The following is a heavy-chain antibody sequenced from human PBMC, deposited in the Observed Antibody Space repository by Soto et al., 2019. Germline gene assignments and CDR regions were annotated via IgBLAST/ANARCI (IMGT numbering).Heavy chain of an antibody. CDR2: IIPIFGTA. D-gene: IGHD3-16*02. J-gene: IGHJ3*02. V-gene: IGHV1-69*01. CDR1: GGTFSSYA. CDR3: ARGRLDYVWGSYRIDAFDS. Sequence: QVQLVQSGAEVKKPGSSVKVSCKASGGTFSSYAISWVRQAPGQGLEWMGGIIPIFGTANYAQKFQGRVTINADESTRTAYMELSSLRSEDTAVYYCARGRLDYVWGSYRIDAFDSWGRGTMVTVSS.